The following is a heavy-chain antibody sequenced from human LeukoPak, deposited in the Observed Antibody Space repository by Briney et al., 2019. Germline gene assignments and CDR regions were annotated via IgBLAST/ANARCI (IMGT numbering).Heavy chain of an antibody. V-gene: IGHV6-1*01. CDR1: GDSVSSNSVT. CDR3: ARRLTQYDCFDP. CDR2: TYYRSTWYN. Sequence: SQTLSLTCAISGDSVSSNSVTWNWTRQSPSRGLEWLGRTYYRSTWYNDYAVSVRGRITLNPDTSKNQFSLHLNSVTPEDTAVYYCARRLTQYDCFDPWGQGILVTVSS. J-gene: IGHJ5*02. D-gene: IGHD2-2*01.